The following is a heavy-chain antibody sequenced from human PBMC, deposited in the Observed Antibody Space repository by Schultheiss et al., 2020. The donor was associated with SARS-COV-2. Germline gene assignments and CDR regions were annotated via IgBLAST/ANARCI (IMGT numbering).Heavy chain of an antibody. CDR3: ARGGIGVGADAFDI. J-gene: IGHJ3*02. D-gene: IGHD1-26*01. CDR1: GFTFSSYG. CDR2: IWYDKSNK. V-gene: IGHV3-33*01. Sequence: GGSLRLSCAASGFTFSSYGMHWVRQAPGKGLEWVAVIWYDKSNKYYADSVKGRFTISRDNSKNTLYLQMNSLRAEDTAVYYCARGGIGVGADAFDIWGQGTMVTVSS.